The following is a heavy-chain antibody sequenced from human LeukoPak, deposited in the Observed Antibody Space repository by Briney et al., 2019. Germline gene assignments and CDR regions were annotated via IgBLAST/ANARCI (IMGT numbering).Heavy chain of an antibody. Sequence: SETLSLTCAVSGGSISSGGHSWSWIRQPPGKGLEWIGYIYHSGSTYYNPSLKSRVTISVDRSKNQFSLKLSSVTAADTAVYYCAKVGYFDWYVNWFDPWGQGTLVTVSS. CDR2: IYHSGST. J-gene: IGHJ5*02. CDR3: AKVGYFDWYVNWFDP. D-gene: IGHD3-9*01. CDR1: GGSISSGGHS. V-gene: IGHV4-30-2*01.